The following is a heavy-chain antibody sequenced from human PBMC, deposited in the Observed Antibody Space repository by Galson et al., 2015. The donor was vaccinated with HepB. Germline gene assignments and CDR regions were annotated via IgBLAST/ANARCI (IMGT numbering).Heavy chain of an antibody. D-gene: IGHD6-13*01. V-gene: IGHV4-34*01. Sequence: SETLSLTCAVFGGSLSGFYWSWIRQSPGKGLEWIGEINRRGSTNYNPSLKSRVTISVDTSRSQSSLRLTSVTDADTAVCYCTRNSAAGTFHWFDPWGQETLVTVSS. CDR3: TRNSAAGTFHWFDP. CDR2: INRRGST. J-gene: IGHJ5*02. CDR1: GGSLSGFY.